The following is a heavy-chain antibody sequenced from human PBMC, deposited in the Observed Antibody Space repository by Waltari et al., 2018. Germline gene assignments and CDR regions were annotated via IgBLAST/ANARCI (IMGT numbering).Heavy chain of an antibody. CDR2: IKSDGIGV. J-gene: IGHJ4*02. V-gene: IGHV3-74*01. CDR1: GFTFSSYW. CDR3: ARANPADFDY. Sequence: EVQLVASGGGLVQPGGSLRLSCAASGFTFSSYWIHWVRQAPGKGLVWVSRIKSDGIGVNYADSVKGRFTISRDNAKNTVYLQMNSLRAEDTAVYYCARANPADFDYWGQGVLVTVSS.